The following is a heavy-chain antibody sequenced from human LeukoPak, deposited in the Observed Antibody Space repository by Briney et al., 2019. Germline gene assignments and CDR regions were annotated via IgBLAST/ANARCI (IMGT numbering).Heavy chain of an antibody. CDR3: ARQEGGIVGPY. CDR1: GGSISSSSYY. CDR2: IYTGGST. Sequence: SETLSLTCTVSGGSISSSSYYWGWIRQPPGKGLEWIGRIYTGGSTNYNPSLKSRVTMSVDTSKNQFSLKLNSVTAADTAVYYCARQEGGIVGPYWGQGTLVTVSS. V-gene: IGHV4-39*07. D-gene: IGHD1-26*01. J-gene: IGHJ4*02.